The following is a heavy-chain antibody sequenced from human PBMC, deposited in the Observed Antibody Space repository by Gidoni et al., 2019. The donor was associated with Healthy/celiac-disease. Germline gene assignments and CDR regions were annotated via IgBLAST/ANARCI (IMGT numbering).Heavy chain of an antibody. CDR2: INAGNGNT. D-gene: IGHD1-7*01. V-gene: IGHV1-3*01. CDR1: GYTFTSYA. J-gene: IGHJ6*02. Sequence: QVQLVQSGAEVKKPGASVKVSCKASGYTFTSYAMHWVRQAPGQRLEWMGWINAGNGNTKYSQEFQGRVTITRDTSASTAYMELSSLRSEDTAVYYCARSFLELRLDIEQYGMDVWGQGTTVTVSS. CDR3: ARSFLELRLDIEQYGMDV.